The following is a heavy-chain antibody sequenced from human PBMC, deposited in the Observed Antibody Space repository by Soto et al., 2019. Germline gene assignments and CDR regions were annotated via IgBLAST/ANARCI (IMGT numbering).Heavy chain of an antibody. CDR2: IYWDDDT. Sequence: GPTLVHPTQTLTLTCNLSGFSLSTYGVGVGWIRQPPGKALEWLALIYWDDDTRFSPSPNSRLDITKDTSKSQVVLTMTHLDPVDTATYYCAHRPGSSKAFYXWGPGSLVTVSX. V-gene: IGHV2-5*02. CDR1: GFSLSTYGVG. CDR3: AHRPGSSKAFYX. J-gene: IGHJ4*02.